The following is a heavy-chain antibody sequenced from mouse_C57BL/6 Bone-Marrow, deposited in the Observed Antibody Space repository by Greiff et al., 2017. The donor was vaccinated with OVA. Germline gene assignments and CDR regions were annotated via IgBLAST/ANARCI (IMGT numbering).Heavy chain of an antibody. CDR3: TSPITTVVRGVSMDY. Sequence: VQLQQSGAELVRPGASVKLSCTASGFNIKDDYMHWVKQRPEQGLEWIGWIDPENGYTEYASKFQGKATITADTSSNTAYLQLSSLTSEDTAVYYCTSPITTVVRGVSMDYWGQGTSVTVSS. J-gene: IGHJ4*01. CDR2: IDPENGYT. V-gene: IGHV14-4*01. CDR1: GFNIKDDY. D-gene: IGHD1-1*01.